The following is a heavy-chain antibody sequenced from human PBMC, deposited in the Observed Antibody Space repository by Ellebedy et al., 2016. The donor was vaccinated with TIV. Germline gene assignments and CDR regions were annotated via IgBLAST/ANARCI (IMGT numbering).Heavy chain of an antibody. D-gene: IGHD5-18*01. V-gene: IGHV4-59*12. Sequence: MPSETLSLTCTVSGGSISSYYWSWIRQPPGKGLEWIGYIYYSGSTNYNPSLKSRVTISVDTSKNQFSLKLSSVTAADTAVYFCAREGRDTAMGLDYWGQGTLVTVSS. CDR1: GGSISSYY. J-gene: IGHJ4*02. CDR3: AREGRDTAMGLDY. CDR2: IYYSGST.